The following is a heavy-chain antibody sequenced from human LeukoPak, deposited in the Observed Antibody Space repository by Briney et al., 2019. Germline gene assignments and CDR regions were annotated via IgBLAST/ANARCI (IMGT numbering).Heavy chain of an antibody. CDR1: GFTFSSYA. D-gene: IGHD3-10*01. V-gene: IGHV3-23*01. J-gene: IGHJ4*02. Sequence: GGSLRLSCAASGFTFSSYAMSWVRQAPGKGLEWVSAISGSGGSTYYADSVKGRFTISRDNSKNTLYLQMNSLRAEDTAVYYCARANPTVYYYGSGSYSYYFDYWGQGTLVTVSS. CDR3: ARANPTVYYYGSGSYSYYFDY. CDR2: ISGSGGST.